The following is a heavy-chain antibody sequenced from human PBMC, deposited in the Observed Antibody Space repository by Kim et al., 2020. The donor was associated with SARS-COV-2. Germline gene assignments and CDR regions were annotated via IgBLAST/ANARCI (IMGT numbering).Heavy chain of an antibody. Sequence: DTVKGRFTISRDNSKNTLCLQMSSLRAEETAVYYCAREGRVVVPAAFDYWGQGTLVTVSS. J-gene: IGHJ4*02. D-gene: IGHD2-2*01. CDR3: AREGRVVVPAAFDY. V-gene: IGHV3-30*07.